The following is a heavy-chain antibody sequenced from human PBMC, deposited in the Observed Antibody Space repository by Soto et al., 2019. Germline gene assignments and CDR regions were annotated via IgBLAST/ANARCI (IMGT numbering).Heavy chain of an antibody. V-gene: IGHV3-7*03. J-gene: IGHJ6*02. CDR3: ARDLGIAARRNYYYGMDV. D-gene: IGHD6-6*01. CDR1: GFTFSSYW. Sequence: GGSLRLSCAASGFTFSSYWMSWVRQAPGKGLEWVANIKQDGSEKYYVDSVKGRFTISRDNAKNSLYLQMNSLRAEDTAVYYCARDLGIAARRNYYYGMDVWGQGTTVTVSS. CDR2: IKQDGSEK.